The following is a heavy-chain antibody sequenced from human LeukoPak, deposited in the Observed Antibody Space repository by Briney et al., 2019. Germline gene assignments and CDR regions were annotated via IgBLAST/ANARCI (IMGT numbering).Heavy chain of an antibody. CDR1: GFTFSSYG. Sequence: KAGGSLRLSCAASGFTFSSYGMSWVRQAPGKGLEWVSSISSSSTYIYYADSLKGQFTISRDNAKNSLYLQMNSLRAEDTAMYYCARTSVPANDAFDIWGQGTLVTVSS. D-gene: IGHD2-2*01. J-gene: IGHJ3*02. CDR3: ARTSVPANDAFDI. CDR2: ISSSSTYI. V-gene: IGHV3-21*01.